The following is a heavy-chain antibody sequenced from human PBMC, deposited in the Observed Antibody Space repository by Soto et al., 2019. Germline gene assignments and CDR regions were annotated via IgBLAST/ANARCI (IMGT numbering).Heavy chain of an antibody. CDR1: GYTFTSYD. CDR2: MNPNSGNT. Sequence: ASVKVSCKASGYTFTSYDINWVRQATGQGLEWVGWMNPNSGNTGYAQKFQGRVTMTRNTSISTAYMELSSLGSEDTAVYYCARALRPAANYYYMDVWGKGTTVTVSS. J-gene: IGHJ6*03. CDR3: ARALRPAANYYYMDV. V-gene: IGHV1-8*01. D-gene: IGHD2-2*01.